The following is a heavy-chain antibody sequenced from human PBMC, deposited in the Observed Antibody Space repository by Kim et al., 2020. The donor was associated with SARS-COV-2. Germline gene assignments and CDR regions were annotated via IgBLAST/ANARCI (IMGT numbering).Heavy chain of an antibody. J-gene: IGHJ4*02. CDR2: T. CDR3: ARGGSYFDY. D-gene: IGHD1-26*01. V-gene: IGHV4-59*09. Sequence: TNSNPSLKSRVTISVDTSKNQFSLKLSSVTAADTAVYYCARGGSYFDYWGQGTLVTVSS.